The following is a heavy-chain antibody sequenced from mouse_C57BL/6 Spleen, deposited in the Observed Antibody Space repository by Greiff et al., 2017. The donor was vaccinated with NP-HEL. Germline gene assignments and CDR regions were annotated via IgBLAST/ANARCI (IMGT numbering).Heavy chain of an antibody. J-gene: IGHJ2*01. Sequence: QVQLQQSGAELARPGASVKLSCTASGYTFTSYGISWVKQRTGQGLEWIGEIYPRSGNTYYNEKFKGKATLTADKSSSTAYMELRSLTSEDSAVYFCASIAQAKDYWGQGTTLTVSS. CDR3: ASIAQAKDY. CDR2: IYPRSGNT. V-gene: IGHV1-81*01. CDR1: GYTFTSYG. D-gene: IGHD3-2*02.